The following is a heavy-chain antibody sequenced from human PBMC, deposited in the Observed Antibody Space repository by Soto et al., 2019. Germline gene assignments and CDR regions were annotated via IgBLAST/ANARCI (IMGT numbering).Heavy chain of an antibody. V-gene: IGHV3-23*01. CDR2: LSDGGGST. CDR1: GFTFSNYA. CDR3: AKEGHNRPYNWFDR. D-gene: IGHD1-20*01. Sequence: GGSLRVSCAASGFTFSNYAMSWVRQAPGKGLEWGSGLSDGGGSTFYADSVKGRFTISRENAKNTLYLQMSSLRAEDTAVYYCAKEGHNRPYNWFDRWGQGTLVTVSS. J-gene: IGHJ5*02.